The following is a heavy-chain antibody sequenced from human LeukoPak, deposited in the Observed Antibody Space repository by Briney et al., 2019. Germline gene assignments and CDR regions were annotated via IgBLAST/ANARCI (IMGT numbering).Heavy chain of an antibody. CDR1: GGSVSSGDYY. J-gene: IGHJ3*02. D-gene: IGHD3-10*01. Sequence: PSETLSLTCTVSGGSVSSGDYYWTWIRQPAGKGLEWIGRIYTSGSTSYSPSLKSRVTISLDTSKNQFSLRLSSVTAADTAVYYCARASAYGSGRNDAFDIWGQGTMVAVSS. CDR2: IYTSGST. V-gene: IGHV4-61*02. CDR3: ARASAYGSGRNDAFDI.